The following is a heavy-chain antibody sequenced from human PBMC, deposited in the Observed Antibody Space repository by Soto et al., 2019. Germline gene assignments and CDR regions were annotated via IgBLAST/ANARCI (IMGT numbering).Heavy chain of an antibody. CDR2: VNFDGSAT. V-gene: IGHV3-74*01. CDR1: GFTFSSYW. D-gene: IGHD1-1*01. J-gene: IGHJ4*02. CDR3: ERAAGYNLNSYYFHS. Sequence: EVQLVESGGGLIQPGGSLRLSCAASGFTFSSYWMHWVRQAPGKGLVWVSRVNFDGSATNYADSVKGRFTISRDNANNTLYLQMNSLRAEDAAMYYCERAAGYNLNSYYFHSWGQGTLVTVSS.